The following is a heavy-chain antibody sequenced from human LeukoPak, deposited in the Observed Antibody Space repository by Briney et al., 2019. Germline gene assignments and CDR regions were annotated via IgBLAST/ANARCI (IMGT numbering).Heavy chain of an antibody. V-gene: IGHV3-74*01. J-gene: IGHJ4*02. CDR2: INTDGSST. CDR1: GFTFSSYW. CDR3: ARDGITIFGVVTNPFDY. Sequence: PGGSLRLSCAASGFTFSSYWMHWVRQAPGNGLVWVSHINTDGSSTSYADSVKGRFTISRDNAKNTLYLQMNSLRAEDTAVYYCARDGITIFGVVTNPFDYWGQGTLVTVSS. D-gene: IGHD3-3*01.